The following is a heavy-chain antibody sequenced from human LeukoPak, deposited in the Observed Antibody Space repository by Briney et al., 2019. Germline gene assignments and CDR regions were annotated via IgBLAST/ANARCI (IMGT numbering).Heavy chain of an antibody. CDR3: ARDRGLSV. V-gene: IGHV3-53*01. CDR1: GFSVSSNY. Sequence: PGGSLRLSCAASGFSVSSNYMSWVRQAPGKGVEWVSGIHSGGSAYYADSVKGRFTISRDNSKNTLYLQMNSLRVEDTAVYYCARDRGLSVWGQGTLVTVSS. D-gene: IGHD3-16*02. J-gene: IGHJ4*02. CDR2: IHSGGSA.